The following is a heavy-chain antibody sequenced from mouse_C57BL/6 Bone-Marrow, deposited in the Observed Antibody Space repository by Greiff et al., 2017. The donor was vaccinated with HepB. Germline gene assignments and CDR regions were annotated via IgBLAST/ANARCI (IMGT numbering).Heavy chain of an antibody. V-gene: IGHV14-3*01. CDR1: GFNIKNTY. J-gene: IGHJ1*03. CDR3: ARRTTVVGHWYFDV. CDR2: IDPANGNT. D-gene: IGHD1-1*01. Sequence: VQLKESVAELVRPGASVKLSCTASGFNIKNTYMPWVKQRPEQGLEWIGRIDPANGNTKYAPKFQGKATITADTSSNTAYLQLSSLTSEDTAIYYCARRTTVVGHWYFDVWGTGTTVTVSS.